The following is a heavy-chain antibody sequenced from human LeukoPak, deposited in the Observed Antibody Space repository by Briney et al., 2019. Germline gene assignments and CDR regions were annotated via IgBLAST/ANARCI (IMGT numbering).Heavy chain of an antibody. D-gene: IGHD3-22*01. Sequence: GGSLRLSCAASGFTFSDYAMSWVRQAPGKGLVWVSRINSDGSSTSYADSVKGRFTISRDNAKNTLYLQMNSLRAEDTAVYYCARGSSSYYYDSSGYYWGQGTLVTVSS. CDR1: GFTFSDYA. CDR3: ARGSSSYYYDSSGYY. CDR2: INSDGSST. J-gene: IGHJ4*02. V-gene: IGHV3-74*01.